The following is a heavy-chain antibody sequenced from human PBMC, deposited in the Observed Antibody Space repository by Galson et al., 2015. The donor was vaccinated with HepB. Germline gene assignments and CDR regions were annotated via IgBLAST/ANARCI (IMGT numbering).Heavy chain of an antibody. CDR1: GFTFSSYG. CDR3: AYGDYYDSSGYPPGDY. Sequence: SLRLSCAASGFTFSSYGMHWVRQAPGKGLEWVAVISHDGSNKYYADSVKGRFTISRDNSKNTLYLQMNSLRAEDTAVYYCAYGDYYDSSGYPPGDYWGQGTLVTVSS. CDR2: ISHDGSNK. D-gene: IGHD3-22*01. V-gene: IGHV3-30*03. J-gene: IGHJ4*02.